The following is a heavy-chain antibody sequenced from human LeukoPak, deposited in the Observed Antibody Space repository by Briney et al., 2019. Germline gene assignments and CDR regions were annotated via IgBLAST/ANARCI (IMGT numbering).Heavy chain of an antibody. CDR3: ASTGSLYGGHDPIFDY. CDR1: GGSISSGGYS. J-gene: IGHJ4*02. Sequence: SETLSLTCAVSGGSISSGGYSWSWLRQPQGQGLEGVVSIYYSGSTYYNPSLKSRVTISVYTSKNQFSLKLSSVTAADTAVYYCASTGSLYGGHDPIFDYWGQGTLVTVSS. D-gene: IGHD5-12*01. V-gene: IGHV4-30-2*03. CDR2: IYYSGST.